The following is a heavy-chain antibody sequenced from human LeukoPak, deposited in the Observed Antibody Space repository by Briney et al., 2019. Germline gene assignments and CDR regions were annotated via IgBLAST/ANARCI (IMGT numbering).Heavy chain of an antibody. V-gene: IGHV4-39*07. Sequence: SETLSPTCTVSGGSISSSSYYWGWIRQPPGKGLEWIGSIYYSGSTYYNPSLKSRVTISVDTSKNQFSLKLSSVTAADTAVYYCARVGLAYASSYNWFDPWGQGTLVTVSS. J-gene: IGHJ5*02. CDR2: IYYSGST. D-gene: IGHD3-16*01. CDR3: ARVGLAYASSYNWFDP. CDR1: GGSISSSSYY.